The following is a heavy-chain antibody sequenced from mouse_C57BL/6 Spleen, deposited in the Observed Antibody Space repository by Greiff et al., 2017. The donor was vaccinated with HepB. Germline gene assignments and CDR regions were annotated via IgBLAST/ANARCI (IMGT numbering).Heavy chain of an antibody. D-gene: IGHD1-1*01. V-gene: IGHV1-78*01. CDR3: ASPLITTGGDWYFDV. Sequence: QVQLQQSDAELVKPGASVKISCKVSGSTFTDHTIHWMKQSPEQGLEWIGYIYPRDGSTKYNEKFRGKATLTADKSSSPAYMQLNSLTSEDSAVYFCASPLITTGGDWYFDVWGTGTTVTVSS. CDR2: IYPRDGST. CDR1: GSTFTDHT. J-gene: IGHJ1*03.